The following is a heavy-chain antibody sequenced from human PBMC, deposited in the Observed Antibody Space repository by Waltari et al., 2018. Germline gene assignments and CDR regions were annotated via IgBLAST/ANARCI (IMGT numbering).Heavy chain of an antibody. CDR1: GFTFSSYS. D-gene: IGHD6-6*01. CDR2: ISSSSSYI. CDR3: ARDSSSGWFDP. V-gene: IGHV3-21*01. Sequence: EVQLVESGGGLVKPGGSLRLSCAASGFTFSSYSMHWVRQAPGKGLEWVSSISSSSSYIYYADSVKGRFTISRDNAKNSLYLQMNSLRAEDTAVYYCARDSSSGWFDPWGQGTLVTVSS. J-gene: IGHJ5*02.